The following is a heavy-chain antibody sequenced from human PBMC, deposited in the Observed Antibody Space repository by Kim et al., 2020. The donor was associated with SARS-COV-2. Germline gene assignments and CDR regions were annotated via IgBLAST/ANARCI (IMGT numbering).Heavy chain of an antibody. V-gene: IGHV4-59*01. CDR3: ARAGWLRRYHFDY. J-gene: IGHJ4*02. D-gene: IGHD5-12*01. Sequence: SNPSLKSRVTISVDTSKNQFSLKLSSVTAADTAVYYCARAGWLRRYHFDYWGQGTLVTVSS.